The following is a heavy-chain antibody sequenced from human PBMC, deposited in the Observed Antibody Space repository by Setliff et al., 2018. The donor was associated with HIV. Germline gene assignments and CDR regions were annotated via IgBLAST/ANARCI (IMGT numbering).Heavy chain of an antibody. CDR3: ASRVYYYDSNKVLREEGFDP. CDR1: GGSASNSRYY. D-gene: IGHD3-22*01. V-gene: IGHV4-39*01. Sequence: PLETLSLTCTVSGGSASNSRYYWAWIRQPPGKGLEYLGSIYYNEKTYYSPSLKGRVTISVDTSKHQFSLNLTSVTAADTAVYFCASRVYYYDSNKVLREEGFDPWGQGTLVTVSS. J-gene: IGHJ5*02. CDR2: IYYNEKT.